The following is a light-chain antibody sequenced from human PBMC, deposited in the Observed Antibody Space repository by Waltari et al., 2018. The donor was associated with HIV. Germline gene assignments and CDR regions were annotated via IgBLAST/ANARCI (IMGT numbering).Light chain of an antibody. Sequence: QSALTQPASVSGSPGQSITIPCTGTNSDVGGSNYVSWYQQYPGKAPKLMIYDVSNRPSGVSNRFSASKSGNTASLTISGLQAEDEADYYCSSYTSSSTVVFGGGTKLTVL. CDR1: NSDVGGSNY. J-gene: IGLJ2*01. CDR3: SSYTSSSTVV. V-gene: IGLV2-14*01. CDR2: DVS.